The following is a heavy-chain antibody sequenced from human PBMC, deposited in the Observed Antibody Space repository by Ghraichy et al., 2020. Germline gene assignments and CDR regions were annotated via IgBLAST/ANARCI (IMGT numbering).Heavy chain of an antibody. CDR1: GFTVSSNY. V-gene: IGHV3-53*01. CDR3: ARDGEGRDCSSTSCPIYYFDY. J-gene: IGHJ4*02. Sequence: GESLNISCAASGFTVSSNYMSWVRQAPGKGLEWVSVIYSGGSTYYADSVKGRFTISRDNSKNTLYLQMNSLRAEDTAVYYCARDGEGRDCSSTSCPIYYFDYWGQGTLVTVSS. CDR2: IYSGGST. D-gene: IGHD2-2*01.